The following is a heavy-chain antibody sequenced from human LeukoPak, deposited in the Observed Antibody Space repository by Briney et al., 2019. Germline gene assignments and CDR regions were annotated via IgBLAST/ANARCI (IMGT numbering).Heavy chain of an antibody. CDR1: GFTFSSYA. V-gene: IGHV3-23*01. CDR3: AKGLYSSSSGGYYFDY. Sequence: GGSLRLSCAASGFTFSSYAMSWVRQAPGKGLEWVSAISGSGGSTYYADPVKGRFTISRDNSKNTLYLQMNSLRAEDTAVYYCAKGLYSSSSGGYYFDYWGQGTLVTVSS. J-gene: IGHJ4*02. D-gene: IGHD6-6*01. CDR2: ISGSGGST.